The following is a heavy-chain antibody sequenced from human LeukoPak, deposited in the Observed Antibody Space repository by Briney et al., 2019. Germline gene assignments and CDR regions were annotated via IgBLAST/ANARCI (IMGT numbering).Heavy chain of an antibody. D-gene: IGHD3-22*01. Sequence: GESLKISCKGSGYRFTSYWIGWVRQMPGKGLEWMGIIYPGDSDTRYSPSFQGQVTISADKSISTAYLQWSSLKASDTAMYYCARRYYYDSSGYYYFDYWGQGTLVPVSS. CDR3: ARRYYYDSSGYYYFDY. J-gene: IGHJ4*02. CDR2: IYPGDSDT. V-gene: IGHV5-51*01. CDR1: GYRFTSYW.